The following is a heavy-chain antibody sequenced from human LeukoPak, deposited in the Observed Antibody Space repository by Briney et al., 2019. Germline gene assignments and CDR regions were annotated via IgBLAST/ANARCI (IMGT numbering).Heavy chain of an antibody. J-gene: IGHJ4*02. Sequence: PGGSLRLSCAASGFTFSNAWMSWVRQAPGKGLEWVGRIKSKTDGGTTDYAAPVKGRFTISRDDLKNTLYLQMDSLKTEDTAVYYCASDPKPDYSFRSGYWCSWDYWGQGTLVTVSS. CDR3: ASDPKPDYSFRSGYWCSWDY. D-gene: IGHD3-3*01. V-gene: IGHV3-15*01. CDR1: GFTFSNAW. CDR2: IKSKTDGGTT.